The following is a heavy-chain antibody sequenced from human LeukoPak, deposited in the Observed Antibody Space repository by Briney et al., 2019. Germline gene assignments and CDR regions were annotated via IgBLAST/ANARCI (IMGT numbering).Heavy chain of an antibody. J-gene: IGHJ4*02. CDR2: ISSSGSNT. Sequence: TGGSLRLSCAASGFSFSDYYMVWIRQAPGKGPEWVSVISSSGSNTNYADSVRGRFTVSRDNAKNSLSLQMNRLRPEDPAVYYCARADSSRWFDYWCQGTLVTVSS. D-gene: IGHD3-22*01. CDR1: GFSFSDYY. CDR3: ARADSSRWFDY. V-gene: IGHV3-11*05.